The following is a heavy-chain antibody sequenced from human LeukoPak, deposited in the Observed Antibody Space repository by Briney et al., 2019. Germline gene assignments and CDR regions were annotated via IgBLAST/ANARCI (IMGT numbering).Heavy chain of an antibody. Sequence: PGGTLSLSRSGSGFTFRAYAIHWVRQAPGKGPEYVSLINTSGDKTYYADSVKDRFTISRDNSKHTVSLQMSSLRAEDTAMYYCVKYLYKGYTSTWYYFDYWGQGTLVTVSS. CDR3: VKYLYKGYTSTWYYFDY. V-gene: IGHV3-64D*06. CDR2: INTSGDKT. J-gene: IGHJ4*02. CDR1: GFTFRAYA. D-gene: IGHD6-13*01.